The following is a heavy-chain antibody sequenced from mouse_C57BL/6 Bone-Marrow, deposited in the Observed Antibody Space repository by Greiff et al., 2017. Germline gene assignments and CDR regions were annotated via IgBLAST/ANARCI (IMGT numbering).Heavy chain of an antibody. D-gene: IGHD2-5*01. CDR1: GYTFTSYW. V-gene: IGHV1-55*01. J-gene: IGHJ1*03. CDR3: ARSCYSNWYFDV. Sequence: VQLQQPGAELVKPGASVKMSCKASGYTFTSYWITWVKQRPGQGLEWIGDIYPGSGSTNYNEKFKSKATLTVDTSSSTAYMQLSSLTSEDSAVYYCARSCYSNWYFDVWGTGTTVTVSS. CDR2: IYPGSGST.